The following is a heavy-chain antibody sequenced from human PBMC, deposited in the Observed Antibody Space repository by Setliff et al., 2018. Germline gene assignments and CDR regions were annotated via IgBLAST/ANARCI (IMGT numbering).Heavy chain of an antibody. V-gene: IGHV4-34*01. CDR3: AKAQMVYAIRGYYYYMDV. CDR2: INHRGST. J-gene: IGHJ6*03. Sequence: PSETLSLTCAVYGDSFSDYYWSWIRQPPGKGLEWIEEINHRGSTNYSPSLRSRVTMSVDMSKNQFSMKLTSVTAADTAVYHCAKAQMVYAIRGYYYYMDVWGKGTTVTVSS. D-gene: IGHD2-8*01. CDR1: GDSFSDYY.